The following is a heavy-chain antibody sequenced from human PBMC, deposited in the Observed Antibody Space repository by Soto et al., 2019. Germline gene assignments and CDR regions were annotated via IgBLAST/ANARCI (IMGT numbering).Heavy chain of an antibody. V-gene: IGHV3-21*01. CDR2: ISSSSSYI. D-gene: IGHD6-13*01. CDR1: GFTFSSYS. CDR3: ARGEAAAGYYYYGMDV. J-gene: IGHJ6*02. Sequence: PGGSLRLSCAASGFTFSSYSMNWVRQAPGKGLEWVSSISSSSSYIYYADSVKGRFTISRDNAKNSLYLQMNSLRAEDTAVYYCARGEAAAGYYYYGMDVWGQGTTVNVSS.